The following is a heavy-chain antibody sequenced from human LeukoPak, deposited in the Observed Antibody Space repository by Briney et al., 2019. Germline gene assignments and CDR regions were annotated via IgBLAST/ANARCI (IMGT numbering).Heavy chain of an antibody. CDR1: GGSITGYY. V-gene: IGHV4-59*01. D-gene: IGHD3-9*01. CDR2: TYYSGST. CDR3: ARGRPLLRYFDWLAEGFDP. J-gene: IGHJ5*02. Sequence: SETLSLTCTVSGGSITGYYWSWIRQPPGKGLEWIGYTYYSGSTKYNPSLKSRVTISVDTSKNQFSLKLSSVTAADTAVYYCARGRPLLRYFDWLAEGFDPWGQGTLVTVSS.